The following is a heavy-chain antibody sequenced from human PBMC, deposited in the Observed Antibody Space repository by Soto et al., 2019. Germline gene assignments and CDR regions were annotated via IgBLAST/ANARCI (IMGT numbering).Heavy chain of an antibody. CDR2: VSGTASRT. J-gene: IGHJ4*02. Sequence: GGSLRLSCAGSGFTPTTTPLSWVRQPPGKGLGWVATVSGTASRTYYVDSVKGRFFISRDNSKNTVTLQMKNLTIEDTAVYYCATSFRYFDNWGRGTRVTVSS. D-gene: IGHD3-9*01. V-gene: IGHV3-23*01. CDR3: ATSFRYFDN. CDR1: GFTPTTTP.